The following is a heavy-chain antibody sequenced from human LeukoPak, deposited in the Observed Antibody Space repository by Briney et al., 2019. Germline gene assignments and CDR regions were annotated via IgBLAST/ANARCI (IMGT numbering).Heavy chain of an antibody. CDR2: ISYDGSNK. Sequence: GGSLRLSCAASGFTFSTYGMRWVRQAPGKGLEWVAVISYDGSNKYYADSVKGRFTISRDNSKNTLCLQMNSLRAEDTAVYYCAKSGTRSSWSPRVKTYLDYWGQGTLVTVSS. D-gene: IGHD6-13*01. CDR3: AKSGTRSSWSPRVKTYLDY. CDR1: GFTFSTYG. J-gene: IGHJ4*02. V-gene: IGHV3-30*18.